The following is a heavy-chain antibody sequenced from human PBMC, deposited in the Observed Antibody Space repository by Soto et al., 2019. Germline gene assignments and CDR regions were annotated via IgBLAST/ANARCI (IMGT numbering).Heavy chain of an antibody. Sequence: GASVKVSCKASGYTFTSYGISWVRQAPGQGLEWMGWMSPSSGTTRFVQKFQGRVTVTRDTSISTAYMEVTSLTSGDTAVYYCARTIYGVATYYFDYWGQGTLVTVSS. V-gene: IGHV1-8*02. CDR3: ARTIYGVATYYFDY. D-gene: IGHD3-3*01. J-gene: IGHJ4*02. CDR2: MSPSSGTT. CDR1: GYTFTSYG.